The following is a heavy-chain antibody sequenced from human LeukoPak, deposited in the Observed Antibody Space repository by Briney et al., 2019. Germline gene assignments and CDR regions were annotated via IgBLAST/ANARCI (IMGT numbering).Heavy chain of an antibody. CDR2: VSAGGLTT. Sequence: TGGSLRLSCAVSGFTFSTYEMNWVRQAPGKGLEWISCVSAGGLTTFYADSVKGRFTVSRDNAKNSLYLQMNSLTVEDTAVYYCTRRGGYFDYWGQGSLVTVSS. J-gene: IGHJ4*02. D-gene: IGHD3-10*01. CDR1: GFTFSTYE. CDR3: TRRGGYFDY. V-gene: IGHV3-48*03.